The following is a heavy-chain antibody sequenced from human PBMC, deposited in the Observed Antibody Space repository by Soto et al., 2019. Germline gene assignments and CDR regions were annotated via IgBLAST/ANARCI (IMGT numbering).Heavy chain of an antibody. V-gene: IGHV5-51*01. CDR2: IYPGDSDT. D-gene: IGHD5-18*01. Sequence: GESLKISCKGSGYSFTSYWIGWVRQMPGKGLEWMGIIYPGDSDTRYSPSFQGQVTISADKSISTAYLQWSSLKASGTAVYYCARGVGYSYGYVEYYYYYGMDVWGQGTTVTVSS. J-gene: IGHJ6*02. CDR3: ARGVGYSYGYVEYYYYYGMDV. CDR1: GYSFTSYW.